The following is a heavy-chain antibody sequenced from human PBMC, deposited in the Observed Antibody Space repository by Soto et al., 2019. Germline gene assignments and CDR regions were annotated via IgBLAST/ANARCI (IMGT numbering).Heavy chain of an antibody. CDR1: GVFISSYY. J-gene: IGHJ3*02. D-gene: IGHD3-9*01. Sequence: PSEILSLTCTVSGVFISSYYWSWIRQPPGKGLEWIGYIYYSGSTNYNPSLKSRVTISVDTSKNQFSLKLSSVTAADTAVYYCARDGYILTGYYSRPDAFDIWGQGTMVTVSS. CDR2: IYYSGST. CDR3: ARDGYILTGYYSRPDAFDI. V-gene: IGHV4-59*08.